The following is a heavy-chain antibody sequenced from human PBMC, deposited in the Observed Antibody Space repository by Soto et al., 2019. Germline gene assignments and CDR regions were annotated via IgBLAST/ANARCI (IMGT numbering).Heavy chain of an antibody. CDR3: TRDVVGATTWPYYYYGMDV. CDR1: GFTFGDYA. D-gene: IGHD1-26*01. V-gene: IGHV3-49*03. CDR2: IRSKAYGGTT. Sequence: GSLRLSCTASGFTFGDYAMSWFRQAPGKGLEWVGFIRSKAYGGTTEYAASVKGRFTISRDDSKSIAYLQMNSLKTEDTAVYYCTRDVVGATTWPYYYYGMDVWGQGTTVTVSS. J-gene: IGHJ6*02.